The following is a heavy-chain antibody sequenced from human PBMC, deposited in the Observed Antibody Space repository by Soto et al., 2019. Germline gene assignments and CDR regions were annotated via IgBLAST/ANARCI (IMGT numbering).Heavy chain of an antibody. J-gene: IGHJ4*02. V-gene: IGHV4-34*01. CDR3: ARGMESSCDY. CDR1: GGSFSGYY. D-gene: IGHD6-13*01. CDR2: INHSGST. Sequence: QVQLQQWGAGLLKPSETLSLTYAVYGGSFSGYYWSWIRQPPGKGLEWIGEINHSGSTNYNPSLKSRVTISVDTSKNQFSLKLSSVTAADTAVYYCARGMESSCDYWGQGTLVTVSS.